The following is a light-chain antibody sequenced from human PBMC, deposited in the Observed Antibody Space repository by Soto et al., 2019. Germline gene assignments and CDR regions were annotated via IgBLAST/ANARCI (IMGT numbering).Light chain of an antibody. CDR1: QIVNNNW. Sequence: EIVLTQSPDTLSLSPGERATLSCRASQIVNNNWLAWYQKKPGQAPRLLIYGASSRPGGIPDKFSGSGSGTDFTFTINRLEPEDFAVYYCQQYGTSPYTFAQGTKLEI. CDR3: QQYGTSPYT. J-gene: IGKJ2*01. CDR2: GAS. V-gene: IGKV3-20*01.